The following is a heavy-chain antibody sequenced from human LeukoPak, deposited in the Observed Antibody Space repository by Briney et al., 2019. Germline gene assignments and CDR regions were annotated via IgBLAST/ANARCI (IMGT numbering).Heavy chain of an antibody. CDR2: ISYDGSNK. D-gene: IGHD1-7*01. V-gene: IGHV3-30*18. J-gene: IGHJ4*02. CDR1: GFTFSSYG. CDR3: AKDRGETGTFDY. Sequence: PGRSLRLSCAASGFTFSSYGMHWVRQAPGKGLEWVAVISYDGSNKYYADSVKDRFTISRDNSKNTLYLQMNSLRAEDTAVYYCAKDRGETGTFDYWGQGTLVTVSS.